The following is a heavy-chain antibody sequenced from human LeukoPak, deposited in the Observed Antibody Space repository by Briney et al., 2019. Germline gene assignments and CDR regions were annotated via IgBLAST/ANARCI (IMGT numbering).Heavy chain of an antibody. J-gene: IGHJ4*02. Sequence: SETLSLTCTVSGGPLSAYYWTWIRQPPGKGLEWIGYIYDNGNTNYNPSLKSRVTISVDTSKNQFSLKLSSVTPADTAVYYCATGETGSTLGGYWGQGTLVTVSS. D-gene: IGHD1-1*01. CDR3: ATGETGSTLGGY. V-gene: IGHV4-59*03. CDR2: IYDNGNT. CDR1: GGPLSAYY.